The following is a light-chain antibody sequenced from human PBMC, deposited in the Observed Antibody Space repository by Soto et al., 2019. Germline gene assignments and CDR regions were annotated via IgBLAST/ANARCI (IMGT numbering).Light chain of an antibody. CDR3: QQSYSGPRT. Sequence: DIQLTQSPSSLSASVGDRVTITSPASQSVGKYLNWYQQTPGKTPNLLIYAVSSLKNGVPSRFSGSGSGAKFTLTITSLQPEVFATYYCQQSYSGPRTFGQGTKLEIK. J-gene: IGKJ2*01. CDR1: QSVGKY. V-gene: IGKV1-39*01. CDR2: AVS.